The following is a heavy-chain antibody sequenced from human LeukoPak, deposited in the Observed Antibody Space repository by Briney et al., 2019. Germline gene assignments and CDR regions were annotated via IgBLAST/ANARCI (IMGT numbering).Heavy chain of an antibody. J-gene: IGHJ5*02. D-gene: IGHD3-3*01. Sequence: SGPTLVNPTQTLTLTCIFSGFSLSTSGVGVGWIRQPPGKALEWLALIYWNDDKRYSPSLKSRLTITKDTSKNQVVLTMTNMDPVDTATYYCAHRPYDFWSGYYRDPGSHNWFDPWGQGTLVTVSS. V-gene: IGHV2-5*01. CDR2: IYWNDDK. CDR1: GFSLSTSGVG. CDR3: AHRPYDFWSGYYRDPGSHNWFDP.